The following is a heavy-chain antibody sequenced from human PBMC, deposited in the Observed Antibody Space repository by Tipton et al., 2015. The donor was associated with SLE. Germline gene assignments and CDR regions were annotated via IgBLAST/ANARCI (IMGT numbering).Heavy chain of an antibody. CDR2: IYYSGST. J-gene: IGHJ5*02. D-gene: IGHD2-15*01. CDR3: ARGSGYCSGGSCYPNWFDP. Sequence: GLVKPSETLSLTCTVSGGSISSHYWSWIRQPPGKGLEWIGYIYYSGSTNYNPSLKSRVTISVDTSKNQFSLKLSSVTAADTAVYYCARGSGYCSGGSCYPNWFDPWGQGTLVTVSS. CDR1: GGSISSHY. V-gene: IGHV4-59*11.